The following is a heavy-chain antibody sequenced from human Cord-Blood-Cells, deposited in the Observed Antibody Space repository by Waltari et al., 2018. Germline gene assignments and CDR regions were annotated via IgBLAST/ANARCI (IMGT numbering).Heavy chain of an antibody. D-gene: IGHD3-10*01. Sequence: QVQLQESGPGLVKPSETLSLTCAVSGYSISSGYYWGWIRQPPGKGLEWIGSNYQSGRPYYNPSLKSRVTISVDTSKNQFSLKLSSVTAADPAVYYCASDFNYNGSGSYDYAFDIWGQGTMVTVSS. CDR2: NYQSGRP. J-gene: IGHJ3*02. V-gene: IGHV4-38-2*01. CDR1: GYSISSGYY. CDR3: ASDFNYNGSGSYDYAFDI.